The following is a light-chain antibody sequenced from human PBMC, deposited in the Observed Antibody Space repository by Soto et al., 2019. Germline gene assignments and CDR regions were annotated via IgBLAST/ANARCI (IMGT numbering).Light chain of an antibody. Sequence: QSALTQPASVSGSPGQSITISCTGTSSDVGGYDYVSWYQQHPGKAPKFMIYEVTNRPSGVSHRFSGSKSGNTASLTISGLQAEYEADYYCTSYTTTSTYVFGTGTKLTVL. CDR3: TSYTTTSTYV. CDR2: EVT. V-gene: IGLV2-14*01. J-gene: IGLJ1*01. CDR1: SSDVGGYDY.